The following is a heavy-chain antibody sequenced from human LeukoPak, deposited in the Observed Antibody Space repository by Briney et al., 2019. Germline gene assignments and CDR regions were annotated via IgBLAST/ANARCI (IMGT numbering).Heavy chain of an antibody. D-gene: IGHD2-2*01. CDR3: AREVYCSSTSCYFGSSDAFDI. Sequence: KPSETLSLTCTVSGGSISSGGYYWRWIRQHPGKGLEWIGYIYYSGSTYYNPSLKSRVTISVDTSKNQFSLKLSSVTAADTAVYYCAREVYCSSTSCYFGSSDAFDIWGQGTMVTVSS. CDR2: IYYSGST. CDR1: GGSISSGGYY. J-gene: IGHJ3*02. V-gene: IGHV4-31*03.